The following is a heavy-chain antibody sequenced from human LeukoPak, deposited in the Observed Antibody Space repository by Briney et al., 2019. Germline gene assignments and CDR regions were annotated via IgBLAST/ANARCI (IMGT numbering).Heavy chain of an antibody. CDR3: AKNSGYYRLDS. Sequence: GGSLRLSCAASGFTFSSYSMNWVRQAPGKGLEWVSYISSSGSTIYYADSVKGRFTISRDNAKNLLYLQMSSLRADDTAMYYCAKNSGYYRLDSWGQSTLVIVSS. CDR2: ISSSGSTI. J-gene: IGHJ4*02. D-gene: IGHD5-12*01. CDR1: GFTFSSYS. V-gene: IGHV3-48*04.